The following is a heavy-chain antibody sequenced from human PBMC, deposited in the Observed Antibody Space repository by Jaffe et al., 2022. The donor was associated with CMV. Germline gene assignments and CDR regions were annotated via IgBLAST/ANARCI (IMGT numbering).Heavy chain of an antibody. CDR1: GLTFSDAW. D-gene: IGHD3-16*01. CDR3: ATGGTGGRVFSS. Sequence: VQFVESGGGLVKPGGSLTLSCAASGLTFSDAWMTWVRQAPGKGLEWVGRIKSKTDGGTTDYAAPVKDRITISRDDSKNTLYLRMNSLKTEDTAVYYCATGGTGGRVFSSWGQGILVTVSS. CDR2: IKSKTDGGTT. J-gene: IGHJ5*02. V-gene: IGHV3-15*01.